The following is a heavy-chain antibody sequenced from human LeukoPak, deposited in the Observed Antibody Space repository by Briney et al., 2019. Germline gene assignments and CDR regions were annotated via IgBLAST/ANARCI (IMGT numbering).Heavy chain of an antibody. V-gene: IGHV3-11*01. J-gene: IGHJ4*02. CDR3: ARDGSYYDFWSGYYPYYFDY. Sequence: GGSLRLSCAASGFTFSDYYMSWIRQAPGKGLEWVLYISSSGSTIYYADSVKGRFTISRDNAKNSLYLQMNSLRAEDTAVYYCARDGSYYDFWSGYYPYYFDYWGQGTLVTVSS. CDR1: GFTFSDYY. D-gene: IGHD3-3*01. CDR2: ISSSGSTI.